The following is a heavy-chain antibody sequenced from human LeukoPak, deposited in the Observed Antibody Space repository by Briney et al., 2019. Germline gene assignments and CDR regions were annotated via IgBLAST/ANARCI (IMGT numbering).Heavy chain of an antibody. Sequence: GGSLRLSCAASGFPFNNYAMNWVRQAPGKGLEWVSAISGSGGSTYYADSVKGRFTISRDNSKNTLYLQMNSLRAEDTAVYYCAKGDFEAGTLDYWGQGTLVTVSS. CDR2: ISGSGGST. J-gene: IGHJ4*02. CDR1: GFPFNNYA. V-gene: IGHV3-23*01. D-gene: IGHD6-19*01. CDR3: AKGDFEAGTLDY.